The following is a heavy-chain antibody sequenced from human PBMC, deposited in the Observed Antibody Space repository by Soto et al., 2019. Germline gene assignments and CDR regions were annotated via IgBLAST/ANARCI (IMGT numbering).Heavy chain of an antibody. CDR2: IFYSGST. J-gene: IGHJ3*02. D-gene: IGHD3-22*01. CDR1: GASVSSSSYY. V-gene: IGHV4-61*01. CDR3: ARDDGHFYDTSGYYSI. Sequence: QVQLQESGPGLVKPSETLSLTCTVSGASVSSSSYYWSWIRQPPGKGLEWIGYIFYSGSTNYNPSLQSRVTISVDTSKNQFSLKLSSMTAADTAVYYCARDDGHFYDTSGYYSIWGQGTMVTVSS.